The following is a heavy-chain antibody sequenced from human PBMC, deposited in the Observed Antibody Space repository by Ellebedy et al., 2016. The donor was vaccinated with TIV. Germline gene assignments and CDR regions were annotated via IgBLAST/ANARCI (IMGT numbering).Heavy chain of an antibody. V-gene: IGHV3-64*04. D-gene: IGHD6-6*01. CDR2: ISSNGGST. CDR3: AKDLSTAGRPDSVHR. Sequence: GESLKISCAASGFTFSRNTMHWVRQAPGTGLEYVSAISSNGGSTYYADSVKGRFTISRENSKNTLYLQMNSLRAEDTAIYYCAKDLSTAGRPDSVHRWGQGTLVTVSS. J-gene: IGHJ4*02. CDR1: GFTFSRNT.